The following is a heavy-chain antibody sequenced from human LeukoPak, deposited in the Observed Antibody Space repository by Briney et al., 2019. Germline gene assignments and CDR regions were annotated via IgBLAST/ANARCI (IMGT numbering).Heavy chain of an antibody. D-gene: IGHD3-3*01. CDR3: ARAVSDFWSGGSFDY. Sequence: ASVKVSCKASGYTFTGYYMHWVRQAPGQGLEWMGWINPNSGGTNYAQKFQGRVTMTRDTSISTAYMELSRLRSDDTAVYYCARAVSDFWSGGSFDYWGQGTLVTVSS. V-gene: IGHV1-2*02. CDR2: INPNSGGT. CDR1: GYTFTGYY. J-gene: IGHJ4*02.